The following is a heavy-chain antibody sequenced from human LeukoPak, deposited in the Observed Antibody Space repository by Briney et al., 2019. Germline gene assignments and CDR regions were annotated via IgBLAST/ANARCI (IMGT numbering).Heavy chain of an antibody. J-gene: IGHJ5*02. D-gene: IGHD6-13*01. CDR3: ARDRPYSSLNPNWFDP. CDR1: GFTFSNAW. V-gene: IGHV3-21*01. Sequence: SGGSLRLSCAASGFTFSNAWMNWVRQAPGKGLEWVSSISSSSSYIYYADSVKGRFTISRDNAKNSLYLQMNSLRAEDTAVYYCARDRPYSSLNPNWFDPWGQGTLVTVSS. CDR2: ISSSSSYI.